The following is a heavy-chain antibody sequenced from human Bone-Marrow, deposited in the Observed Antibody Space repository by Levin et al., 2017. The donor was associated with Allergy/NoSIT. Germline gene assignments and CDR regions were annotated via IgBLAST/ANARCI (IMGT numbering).Heavy chain of an antibody. CDR1: GFTFSSYS. CDR3: ARDRGSSGWYGGGAFDI. CDR2: ISSSSSYI. Sequence: PGGSLRLSCAASGFTFSSYSMNWVRQAPGKGLEWVSSISSSSSYIYYADSVKGRFTISRDNAKNSLYLQMNSLRAEDTAVYYCARDRGSSGWYGGGAFDIWGQGTMVTVSS. J-gene: IGHJ3*02. D-gene: IGHD6-19*01. V-gene: IGHV3-21*01.